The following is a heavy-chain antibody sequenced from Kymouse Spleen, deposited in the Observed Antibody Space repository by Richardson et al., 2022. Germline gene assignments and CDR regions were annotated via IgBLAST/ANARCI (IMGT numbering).Heavy chain of an antibody. V-gene: IGHV3-30*18. J-gene: IGHJ4*02. Sequence: QVQLVESGGGVVQPGRSLRLSCAASGFTFSSYGMHWVRQAPGKGLEWVAVISYDGSNKYYADSVKGRFTISRDNSKNTLYLQMNSLRAEDTAVYYCAKDPRITGTTLDYWGQGTLVTVSS. CDR3: AKDPRITGTTLDY. CDR2: ISYDGSNK. D-gene: IGHD1-7*01. CDR1: GFTFSSYG.